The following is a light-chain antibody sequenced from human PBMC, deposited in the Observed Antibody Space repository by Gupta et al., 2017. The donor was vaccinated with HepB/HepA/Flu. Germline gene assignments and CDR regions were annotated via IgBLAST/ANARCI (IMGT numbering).Light chain of an antibody. CDR3: QHYGNSFT. Sequence: EIVLTQSPGTLSLSPGERATLSCRASQSVTSSYLAWHQQKPGQTPRLLIYGASSRATGIPDKFSGSGSGTDFTLTISRLEPEDFAVYYCQHYGNSFTFGGGTKVEIK. V-gene: IGKV3-20*01. CDR1: QSVTSSY. J-gene: IGKJ4*01. CDR2: GAS.